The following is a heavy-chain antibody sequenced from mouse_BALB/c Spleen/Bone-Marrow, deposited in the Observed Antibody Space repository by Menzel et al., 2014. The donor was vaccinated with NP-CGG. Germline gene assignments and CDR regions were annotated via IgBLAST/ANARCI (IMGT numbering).Heavy chain of an antibody. Sequence: LVESGAELVRPGSSVKISCKASGYAFSVYWMNWVKQRPGQGLVWIGQIYPGDGDTNYNGKFKGRATLTADKSSNTAYMQLSSLTSEDSAVYFCARGGISVDYWGQGTTLTVSS. V-gene: IGHV1-80*01. J-gene: IGHJ2*01. CDR3: ARGGISVDY. CDR1: GYAFSVYW. CDR2: IYPGDGDT.